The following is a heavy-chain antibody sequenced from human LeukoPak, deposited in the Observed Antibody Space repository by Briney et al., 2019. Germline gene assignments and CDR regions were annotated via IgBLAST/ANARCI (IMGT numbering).Heavy chain of an antibody. CDR3: AREGLYGSGSYYNTELNWFDP. CDR2: IYTSGST. V-gene: IGHV4-61*02. D-gene: IGHD3-10*01. J-gene: IGHJ5*02. CDR1: GGSISSGSYY. Sequence: MTSETLSLTCTVSGGSISSGSYYWSWLRQPAGKGLEWIGRIYTSGSTNYNPSRKSRVTISVDTSKNQFPLKLSSVTAADTAVYYCAREGLYGSGSYYNTELNWFDPWGQGTLVTVSS.